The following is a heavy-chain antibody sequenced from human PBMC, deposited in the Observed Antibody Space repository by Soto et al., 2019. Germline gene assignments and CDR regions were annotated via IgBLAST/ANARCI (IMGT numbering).Heavy chain of an antibody. CDR2: IYYTGSP. Sequence: SETLSLTCTVSNSSISTYYWSWIRQPPGRSLEWIGHIYYTGSPTYNPSLKSRVTISVDTSKNQFSLKLASVTAADTAVYFCARGRKEYSSSWYVDWGQGTLVTVSS. D-gene: IGHD6-13*01. V-gene: IGHV4-59*12. CDR3: ARGRKEYSSSWYVD. CDR1: NSSISTYY. J-gene: IGHJ4*02.